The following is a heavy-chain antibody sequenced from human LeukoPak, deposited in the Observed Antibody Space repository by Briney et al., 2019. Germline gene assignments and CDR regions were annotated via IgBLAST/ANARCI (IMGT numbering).Heavy chain of an antibody. CDR1: GYTFTSYD. J-gene: IGHJ6*03. V-gene: IGHV1-8*03. Sequence: GASVKVSCKASGYTFTSYDINWVRQATGQGLEWMGWMNPNSGNTGYAQKFQGRVTITRNTSISTAYMELSSLRSEDTAVYYCARGVKGSYDYYYMDVWGKGTTVTVSS. D-gene: IGHD3-10*01. CDR2: MNPNSGNT. CDR3: ARGVKGSYDYYYMDV.